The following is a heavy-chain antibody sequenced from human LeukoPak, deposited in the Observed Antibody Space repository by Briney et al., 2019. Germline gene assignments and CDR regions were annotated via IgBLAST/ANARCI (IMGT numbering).Heavy chain of an antibody. CDR3: ARDFQPRYCSSSSCSPA. J-gene: IGHJ6*02. D-gene: IGHD2-2*01. CDR2: IRPDGSQK. Sequence: PGGSLRLSCAASGFTFRNYWMSWVRQAPGEGREWVANIRPDGSQKYYVDSARGRFTISRDNAKSSLYLQMSSLRPEDTATYYCARDFQPRYCSSSSCSPAWGQGTTVTVSS. CDR1: GFTFRNYW. V-gene: IGHV3-7*03.